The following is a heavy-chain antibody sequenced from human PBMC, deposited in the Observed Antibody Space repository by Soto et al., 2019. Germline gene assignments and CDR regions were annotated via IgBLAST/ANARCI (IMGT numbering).Heavy chain of an antibody. D-gene: IGHD1-7*01. J-gene: IGHJ4*02. CDR1: GFTFSSYW. V-gene: IGHV3-74*01. Sequence: PGGSLRLSCAASGFTFSSYWMHWVRQAPGKGLVWVSRINSDGSSTSYADSVKGRFTISRDNAKNTLYLQMNSLRAEDTAVYYCARGVTGTIPDDWGQGTLVTVSS. CDR3: ARGVTGTIPDD. CDR2: INSDGSST.